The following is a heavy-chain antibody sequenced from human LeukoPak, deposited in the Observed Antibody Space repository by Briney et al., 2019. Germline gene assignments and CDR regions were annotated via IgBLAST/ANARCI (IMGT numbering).Heavy chain of an antibody. V-gene: IGHV1-58*01. Sequence: SVTVSCKASGFTFTSSAVQWVRQARGQRLEWIGWIIVGSGNTNYAQKFQERDTIIREMATSTADMELSSRRADNTAGYYCAANRRGAQGPFANYWGQETLVTVSS. D-gene: IGHD2/OR15-2a*01. CDR3: AANRRGAQGPFANY. CDR2: IIVGSGNT. CDR1: GFTFTSSA. J-gene: IGHJ4*02.